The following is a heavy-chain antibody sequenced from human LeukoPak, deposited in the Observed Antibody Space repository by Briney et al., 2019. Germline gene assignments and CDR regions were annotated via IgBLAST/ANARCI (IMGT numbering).Heavy chain of an antibody. J-gene: IGHJ4*02. Sequence: SETLSLTCAVYGGSFSGYYWSWIRQPPGKGLEWIGEINHSGSTNYNPSLKSRVTISVDTSKNQFSLKLSSVTAADTAVYYCARLPAVPAAMPDYWGQGTLVTVSS. CDR1: GGSFSGYY. CDR3: ARLPAVPAAMPDY. CDR2: INHSGST. V-gene: IGHV4-34*01. D-gene: IGHD2-2*01.